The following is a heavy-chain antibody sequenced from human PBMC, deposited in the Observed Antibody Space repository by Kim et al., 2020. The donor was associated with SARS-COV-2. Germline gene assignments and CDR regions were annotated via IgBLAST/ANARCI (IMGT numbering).Heavy chain of an antibody. Sequence: ASVKVSCMASGYTFTGYYIHWVRQAPGQGIEWMGRINPNSGGTIYAQKFQGRVTMARDTSISTAYMELRTLRSEDTAVYYCARYCSSTSCQFDPWGQGTL. CDR2: INPNSGGT. CDR3: ARYCSSTSCQFDP. CDR1: GYTFTGYY. J-gene: IGHJ5*02. V-gene: IGHV1-2*06. D-gene: IGHD2-2*01.